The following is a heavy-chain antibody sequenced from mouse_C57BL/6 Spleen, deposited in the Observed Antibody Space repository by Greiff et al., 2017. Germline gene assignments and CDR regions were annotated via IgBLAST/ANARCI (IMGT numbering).Heavy chain of an antibody. D-gene: IGHD1-1*01. J-gene: IGHJ1*03. V-gene: IGHV1-81*01. CDR1: GYTFTSYG. CDR2: IYPRSGNT. Sequence: VKLMESGAELARPGASVKLSCKASGYTFTSYGISWVKQRTGQGLEWIGEIYPRSGNTYYNEKFKGKATLTADKSSSTAYMELRSLTSEDSAVYFCARNYYGSSYVGYFDVWGTGTTVTVSS. CDR3: ARNYYGSSYVGYFDV.